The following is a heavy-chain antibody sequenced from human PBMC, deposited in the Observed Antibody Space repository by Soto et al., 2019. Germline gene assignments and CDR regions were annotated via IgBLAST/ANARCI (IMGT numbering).Heavy chain of an antibody. CDR1: GFTFSSYA. D-gene: IGHD3-22*01. CDR2: ISGSGGST. J-gene: IGHJ4*02. Sequence: EVQLLESGGGLVQPGGSPRLSCAASGFTFSSYAMSWVRQAPGKGLEWVSAISGSGGSTYYADSVKGRFTISRDNSKNTLYLQMNSLRAEDTAVYYCAKGYYDSSGYPTFDYWGQGTLVTVSS. CDR3: AKGYYDSSGYPTFDY. V-gene: IGHV3-23*01.